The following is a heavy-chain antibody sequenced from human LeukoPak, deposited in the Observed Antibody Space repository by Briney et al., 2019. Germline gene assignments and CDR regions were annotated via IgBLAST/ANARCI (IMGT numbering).Heavy chain of an antibody. Sequence: SETLSLTCTVSGGSVSSCSYYWSWIRQPPGRGLEWIGEINHSGSINCNPSLKSRVTISVDTSKNQFSLKLSSVTAADTAVYYCARVSPQYGYYDSSGYYSVAFDIWGQGTMVTVSS. CDR3: ARVSPQYGYYDSSGYYSVAFDI. CDR2: INHSGSI. J-gene: IGHJ3*02. D-gene: IGHD3-22*01. CDR1: GGSVSSCSYY. V-gene: IGHV4-61*01.